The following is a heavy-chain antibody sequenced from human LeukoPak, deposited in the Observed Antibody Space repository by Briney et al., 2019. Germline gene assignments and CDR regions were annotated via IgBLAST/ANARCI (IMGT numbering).Heavy chain of an antibody. CDR3: ARVERWLQLVWFDP. V-gene: IGHV4-34*01. J-gene: IGHJ5*02. CDR1: GGSFSGYY. D-gene: IGHD5-24*01. Sequence: SETLSLTCAVYGGSFSGYYWSWIRQPPGKGLEWIGEINHSGSTNYNPSLKSRVTISVDTSKNQFCLKLSSVTAADTAVYYCARVERWLQLVWFDPWGQGTLVTVSS. CDR2: INHSGST.